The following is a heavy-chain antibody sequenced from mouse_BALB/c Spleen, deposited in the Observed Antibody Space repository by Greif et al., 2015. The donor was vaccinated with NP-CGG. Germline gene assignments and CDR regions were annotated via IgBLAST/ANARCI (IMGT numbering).Heavy chain of an antibody. D-gene: IGHD1-2*01. J-gene: IGHJ3*01. V-gene: IGHV1S81*02. CDR3: TRSGNGYWFAY. CDR2: INPSNGGT. CDR1: GYTFTSYY. Sequence: QVQLKQSGAELVKPGASVKLSCKASGYTFTSYYMYWVKQRPGQGLEWIGEINPSNGGTNFNEKFKSKATLTVDKSSSTAYMQLSSLTSEDSAVYYCTRSGNGYWFAYWGQGTLVTVSA.